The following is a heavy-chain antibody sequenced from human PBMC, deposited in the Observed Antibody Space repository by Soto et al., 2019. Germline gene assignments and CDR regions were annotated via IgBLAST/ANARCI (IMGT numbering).Heavy chain of an antibody. CDR2: IYYSGST. CDR3: ARLGPGGIYYYYGMDV. V-gene: IGHV4-59*04. D-gene: IGHD1-26*01. CDR1: GGSISSYY. J-gene: IGHJ6*02. Sequence: SETLSLTCTVSGGSISSYYWSWIRQPPGKGLEWIGYIYYSGSTYYNPSLKSRVTISVDTSKNQFSLKLSSVTAADTAVYYCARLGPGGIYYYYGMDVWGQGTTVTVSS.